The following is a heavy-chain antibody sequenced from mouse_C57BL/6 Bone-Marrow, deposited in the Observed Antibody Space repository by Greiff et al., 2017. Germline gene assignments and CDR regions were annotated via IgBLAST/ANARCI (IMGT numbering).Heavy chain of an antibody. Sequence: EVQLVESGGGLVQPKGSLKLSCAASGFTFNTYAMHWVRQAPGKGLEWVARIRSKSSNYATYYADSVKDRFTISRDDSQTLLYLQMNNLKTEDTAMYYCVRDSLYSNYVRFAYWGQGTLVTVSA. CDR3: VRDSLYSNYVRFAY. CDR2: IRSKSSNYAT. J-gene: IGHJ3*01. D-gene: IGHD2-5*01. CDR1: GFTFNTYA. V-gene: IGHV10-3*01.